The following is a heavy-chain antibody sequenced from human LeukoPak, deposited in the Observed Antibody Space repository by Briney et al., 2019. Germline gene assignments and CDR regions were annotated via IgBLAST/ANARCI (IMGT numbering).Heavy chain of an antibody. CDR2: IYTSGST. Sequence: SETLSLTCTVSGGSISSGSYYWSWIRQPAGTGLEWIGRIYTSGSTNYNPSLKSRVTISVDTSKNQFSLKLSSVSAADTAVYYCARGFYDFWSGWYYFDYWGQGTLVTVSS. CDR3: ARGFYDFWSGWYYFDY. CDR1: GGSISSGSYY. V-gene: IGHV4-61*02. J-gene: IGHJ4*02. D-gene: IGHD3-3*01.